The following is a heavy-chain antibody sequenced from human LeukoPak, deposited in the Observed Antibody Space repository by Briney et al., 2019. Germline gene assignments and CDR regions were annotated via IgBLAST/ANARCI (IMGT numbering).Heavy chain of an antibody. V-gene: IGHV4-59*01. Sequence: SETLSLTCTVSGPFIKTYYWSWIRQVPGKGLEWIGHIYDSGNTNYNPSLKSRVTILADTSKSQFSLKLNSVTAADTTVYFCAARRGFELFFDLWGQGTRVTVSS. D-gene: IGHD3-10*01. CDR1: GPFIKTYY. J-gene: IGHJ4*02. CDR2: IYDSGNT. CDR3: AARRGFELFFDL.